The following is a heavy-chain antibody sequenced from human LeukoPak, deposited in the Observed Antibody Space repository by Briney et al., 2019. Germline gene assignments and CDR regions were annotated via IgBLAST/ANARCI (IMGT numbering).Heavy chain of an antibody. CDR2: IYYSGST. Sequence: SGTLSLTCTVSGGSFTSYFWSWVRQPPGAGLEWIGYIYYSGSTNYNPSLKSRVTISVDTSKTQSSLQLSSVTAADTAVYYCARVVRYCSTTSCSFFDYWGQGTLVTVSS. V-gene: IGHV4-59*01. CDR1: GGSFTSYF. J-gene: IGHJ4*02. CDR3: ARVVRYCSTTSCSFFDY. D-gene: IGHD2-2*01.